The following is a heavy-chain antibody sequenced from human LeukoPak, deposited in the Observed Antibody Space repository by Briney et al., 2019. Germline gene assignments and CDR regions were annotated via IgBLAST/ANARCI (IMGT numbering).Heavy chain of an antibody. CDR2: IYHSGST. D-gene: IGHD4-11*01. V-gene: IGHV4-4*02. CDR3: ARAKGGRRTTEYDY. CDR1: GGSISSSNW. Sequence: SETLSLTCAVSGGSISSSNWWSWIRQPPGKGLEWIGEIYHSGSTNYNPSLKSRVTISVDTSKNQFSLKLSSVTAADTAVYYCARAKGGRRTTEYDYWGQGTLVTVSS. J-gene: IGHJ4*02.